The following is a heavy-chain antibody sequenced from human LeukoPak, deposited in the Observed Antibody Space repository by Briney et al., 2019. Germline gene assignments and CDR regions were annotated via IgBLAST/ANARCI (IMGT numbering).Heavy chain of an antibody. CDR1: GFLFSSYA. V-gene: IGHV3-30*04. Sequence: GGSLRLSCAASGFLFSSYAVHWVRPAPGKGLEWVALISYDGTKKYYADSVKGRFTISRDNSKNTLYLQMNSLRAEDTAVYYCARDPDYGDYALFDYWGQGTLVTVSS. CDR2: ISYDGTKK. CDR3: ARDPDYGDYALFDY. D-gene: IGHD4-17*01. J-gene: IGHJ4*02.